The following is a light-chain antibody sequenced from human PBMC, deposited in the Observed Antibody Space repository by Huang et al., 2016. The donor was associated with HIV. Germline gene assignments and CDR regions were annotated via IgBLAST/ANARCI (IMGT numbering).Light chain of an antibody. CDR1: QSVSSN. CDR3: QQYNTWQT. V-gene: IGKV3-15*01. CDR2: GAS. J-gene: IGKJ1*01. Sequence: EIVMTQSPATLSVSPGERATLSCRASQSVSSNLAWYQQKPGQAPRLLIYGASNRATDIPARFSGSGSGTEFTLTISSLQSEDFAVYYCQQYNTWQTFGQGTKVEIK.